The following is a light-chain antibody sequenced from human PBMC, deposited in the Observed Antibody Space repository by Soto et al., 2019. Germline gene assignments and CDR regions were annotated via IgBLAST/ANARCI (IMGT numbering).Light chain of an antibody. J-gene: IGLJ1*01. Sequence: QSVLTQPPSASATPGQRVTISCSGSSSNIGSNAVNWYQQLPGTAPKLLIYNNNQRPSGVPDRFSGSKSGTSASLAISGLQSEDEADYYCAAWDDSLREVFGTGTKLTV. CDR1: SSNIGSNA. CDR3: AAWDDSLREV. CDR2: NNN. V-gene: IGLV1-44*01.